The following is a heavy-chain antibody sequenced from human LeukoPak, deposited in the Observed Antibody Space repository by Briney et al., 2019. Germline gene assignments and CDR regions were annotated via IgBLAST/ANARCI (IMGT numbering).Heavy chain of an antibody. CDR2: IYYSGST. D-gene: IGHD6-13*01. CDR3: ARQRGSSWTTLYYFDY. J-gene: IGHJ4*02. Sequence: SETLSLTCTVSGGSISSYYWGWIRQPPGKGLEWIGSIYYSGSTYYNPSLKSRVTISVDTSKNQFSLKLSSVTAADTAVYYCARQRGSSWTTLYYFDYWGQGTLVTVSS. V-gene: IGHV4-39*01. CDR1: GGSISSYY.